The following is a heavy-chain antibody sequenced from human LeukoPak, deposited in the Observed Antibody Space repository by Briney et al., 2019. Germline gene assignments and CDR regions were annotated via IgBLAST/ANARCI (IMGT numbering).Heavy chain of an antibody. J-gene: IGHJ6*03. CDR3: ARTGTTFRYYYYMDV. CDR2: INQSGDT. V-gene: IGHV4-34*01. CDR1: GGSFSDYD. Sequence: PSETLSLTCAVYGGSFSDYDWSWVRQPPGKGLEWIGEINQSGDTNCAPSLKSRVSMSIDTSKTQFSLNLRSVTAADTAVYYCARTGTTFRYYYYMDVWGKGTTVTISS. D-gene: IGHD1-1*01.